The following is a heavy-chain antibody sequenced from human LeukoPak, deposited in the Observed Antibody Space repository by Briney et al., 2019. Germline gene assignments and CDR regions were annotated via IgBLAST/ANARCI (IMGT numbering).Heavy chain of an antibody. V-gene: IGHV3-64D*06. D-gene: IGHD3-10*01. J-gene: IGHJ4*02. CDR1: GGSISSYY. CDR2: ISSNGGST. CDR3: VKDGSGSYYTYYFDY. Sequence: ETLSLTCTVSGGSISSYYWSWIRQPPGKGLEYVSAISSNGGSTYYADSVKGRFTISRDNSKNTLYLQMSSLRAGDTAVYYCVKDGSGSYYTYYFDYWGQGTLVTVSS.